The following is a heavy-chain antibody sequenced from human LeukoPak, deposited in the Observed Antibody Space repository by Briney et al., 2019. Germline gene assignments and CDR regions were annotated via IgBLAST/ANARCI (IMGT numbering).Heavy chain of an antibody. V-gene: IGHV4-34*01. CDR2: INHSGST. D-gene: IGHD3-10*01. Sequence: PSETLSLTCAVYGGSFSGYYWSWIRQPPGKGLEWIGEINHSGSTNYNPSLKSRVTISVDTSKNQFSLKLSSVTAADTAVYYCARHDSGRPLDYWGQGTLVTVSS. J-gene: IGHJ4*02. CDR3: ARHDSGRPLDY. CDR1: GGSFSGYY.